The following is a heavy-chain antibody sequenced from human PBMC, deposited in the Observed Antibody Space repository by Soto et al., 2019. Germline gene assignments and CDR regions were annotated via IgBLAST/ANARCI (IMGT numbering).Heavy chain of an antibody. CDR3: ARDRGSSWDPLDY. V-gene: IGHV3-7*01. CDR1: GFTFSSYW. CDR2: IKQDGSEK. Sequence: GGSLRLSCAASGFTFSSYWMSWVRQAPGKGLEWVANIKQDGSEKYYVDSVKGRFTISRDNAKNSLYLQMNSLRAEDTAVYYCARDRGSSWDPLDYWGQGTLVTVSS. J-gene: IGHJ4*02. D-gene: IGHD6-13*01.